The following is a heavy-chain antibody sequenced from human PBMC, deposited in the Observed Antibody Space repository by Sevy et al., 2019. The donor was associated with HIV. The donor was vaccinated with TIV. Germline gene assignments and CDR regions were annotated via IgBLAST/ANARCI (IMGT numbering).Heavy chain of an antibody. Sequence: GGSLRLSCAASGFTFDDYAMHWVRQAPGKGLEWVSGISWNSGSIGYADSVKGRFTISRDNAKNSLYLQMNSLRAEDTALYYCAKNRTMGSSWANDAFDIWGQGTMVTVSS. V-gene: IGHV3-9*01. D-gene: IGHD6-13*01. CDR1: GFTFDDYA. CDR3: AKNRTMGSSWANDAFDI. CDR2: ISWNSGSI. J-gene: IGHJ3*02.